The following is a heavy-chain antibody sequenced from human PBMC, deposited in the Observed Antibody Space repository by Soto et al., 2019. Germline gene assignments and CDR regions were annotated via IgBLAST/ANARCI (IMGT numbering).Heavy chain of an antibody. V-gene: IGHV3-72*01. D-gene: IGHD2-15*01. Sequence: PGGSLRLFCAASGFTFSDHYMDWVRQAPGKGLEWVARSRDKANSYTAEYATSVKGRFTISRDDSENSLYLQMKSLKTEDTAVYYCARASRYCSGGSCYAGGESWGQGTLVTVSS. CDR3: ARASRYCSGGSCYAGGES. CDR1: GFTFSDHY. J-gene: IGHJ5*02. CDR2: SRDKANSYTA.